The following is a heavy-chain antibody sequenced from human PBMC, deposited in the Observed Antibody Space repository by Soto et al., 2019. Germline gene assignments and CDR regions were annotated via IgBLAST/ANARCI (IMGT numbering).Heavy chain of an antibody. CDR1: GLTFAGYA. V-gene: IGHV3-23*01. D-gene: IGHD1-26*01. CDR2: IRGSGAST. CDR3: AKDYRGPSISPGGGGYFAY. Sequence: EVHLLESGGGFLQPGGSLRLSCAASGLTFAGYAMSWVRQAPGKGLEWVSAIRGSGASTYHADSVKGRFTISRDNSKNALYLQMNSLSVEDTAVYYCAKDYRGPSISPGGGGYFAYWGRGTLVSVSS. J-gene: IGHJ4*02.